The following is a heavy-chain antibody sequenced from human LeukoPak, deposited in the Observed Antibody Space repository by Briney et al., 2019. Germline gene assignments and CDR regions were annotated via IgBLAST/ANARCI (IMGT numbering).Heavy chain of an antibody. CDR2: IYSGGTH. D-gene: IGHD3-22*01. V-gene: IGHV4-59*08. CDR3: ARHMSRYDSSGYLS. J-gene: IGHJ5*02. Sequence: SETLSLTCTVSGGSITSYYWSWIRQPPGQGLEWIGYIYSGGTHNYNTSLKSRVTRSVDTSKTQFSLKLSSVTAADTAVYYCARHMSRYDSSGYLSWGQGTLVTVSS. CDR1: GGSITSYY.